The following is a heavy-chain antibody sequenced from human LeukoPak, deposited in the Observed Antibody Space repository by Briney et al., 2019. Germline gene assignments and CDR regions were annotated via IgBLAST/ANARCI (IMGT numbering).Heavy chain of an antibody. Sequence: SETLSLTCTVSGGSVSSGSYYWGWIRQPPGRGLEGIVYIYYSGSTNYNPSLKSRVTISVDTSKNQFPLKLSSVTAADTAVYYCAVALLGQQLAIDYWGQGTLVTVSS. CDR3: AVALLGQQLAIDY. CDR2: IYYSGST. J-gene: IGHJ4*02. V-gene: IGHV4-61*01. D-gene: IGHD6-13*01. CDR1: GGSVSSGSYY.